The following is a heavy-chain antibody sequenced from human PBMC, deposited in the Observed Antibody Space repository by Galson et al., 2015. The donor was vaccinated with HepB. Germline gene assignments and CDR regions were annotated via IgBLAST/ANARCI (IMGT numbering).Heavy chain of an antibody. Sequence: QVQLQESGPGLVKPSETLSLTCAVYGESFSNYYWSWIRQPPGKGLEWIAEINHSGSVNYNPSLKSRVTISLDTSKNQFSLNLNSVTAADTAVYYCVIEWFEGPWGQGTMVTVSS. D-gene: IGHD3-3*01. J-gene: IGHJ3*01. CDR1: GESFSNYY. CDR2: INHSGSV. CDR3: VIEWFEGP. V-gene: IGHV4-34*10.